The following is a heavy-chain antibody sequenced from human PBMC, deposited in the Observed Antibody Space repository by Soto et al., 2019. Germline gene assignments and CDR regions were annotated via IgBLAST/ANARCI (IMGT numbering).Heavy chain of an antibody. J-gene: IGHJ6*02. D-gene: IGHD3-10*01. CDR3: SREGYYAGSGSYSPPRYYVMDV. V-gene: IGHV1-18*01. CDR2: ISDYNGNT. CDR1: GYSFTTYG. Sequence: QVQLVQSGAEVKKPGASVKVSCKASGYSFTTYGISWVRQAPGQGLEWMGWISDYNGNTNYEKKFQGRVTMTTDTSTRTAYRELKSLRSDDTAVYYCSREGYYAGSGSYSPPRYYVMDVWGQGTTVTVS.